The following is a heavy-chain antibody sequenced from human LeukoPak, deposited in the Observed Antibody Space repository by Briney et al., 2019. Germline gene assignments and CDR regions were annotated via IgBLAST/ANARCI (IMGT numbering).Heavy chain of an antibody. CDR3: ARDGESGSYGDY. V-gene: IGHV1-2*02. CDR1: GYTFTGYY. Sequence: ASVKVSCKASGYTFTGYYMHWVRQAPGQGLEWMGWTNPNSGGTNYAQKFQGRVTMTRDTSISTAYMELSRLRSDDTAVYYCARDGESGSYGDYWGQGTLVTVSS. J-gene: IGHJ4*02. D-gene: IGHD1-26*01. CDR2: TNPNSGGT.